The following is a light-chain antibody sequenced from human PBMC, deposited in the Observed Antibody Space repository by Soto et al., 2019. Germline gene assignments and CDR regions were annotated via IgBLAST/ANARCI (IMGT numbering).Light chain of an antibody. CDR3: QQTYITIS. Sequence: DLQLTQSPASLSASVGDRVTITCRATQDIRSYLNWYQQKPGQAPRLLIFSASNLQSGVPSRFRGRGSGTDFSLTITNLEPDDLASYYCQQTYITISFGGGTKVEI. V-gene: IGKV1-39*01. CDR2: SAS. CDR1: QDIRSY. J-gene: IGKJ4*01.